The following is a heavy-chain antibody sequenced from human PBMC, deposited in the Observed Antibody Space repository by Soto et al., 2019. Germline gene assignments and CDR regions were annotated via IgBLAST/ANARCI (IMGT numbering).Heavy chain of an antibody. Sequence: QVELQESGPGLVKTSGALSLTCAVSGGSISSGHWWSWVRQPPGEGLEWIGEIFQSGTTNYNPSVESRVIISMDKSKNQFSLEVLSVTAADTAVYFCARHIAVAGTRGFDYWGQGTLVTVSS. J-gene: IGHJ4*02. CDR2: IFQSGTT. D-gene: IGHD6-19*01. CDR3: ARHIAVAGTRGFDY. V-gene: IGHV4-4*02. CDR1: GGSISSGHW.